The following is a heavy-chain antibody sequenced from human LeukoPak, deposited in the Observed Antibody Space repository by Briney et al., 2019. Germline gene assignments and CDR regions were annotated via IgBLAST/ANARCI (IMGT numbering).Heavy chain of an antibody. J-gene: IGHJ6*02. D-gene: IGHD3-3*01. CDR3: ARDTHENYDFWSGFRESYYYGMGV. Sequence: GGSLRLSCAASGFTFSSYWMSWVRQAPGKGLEWVANIKQDGSEKYYVDSVKGRFTISRDNAKNSLYLQMNSLRAEDTAVYYCARDTHENYDFWSGFRESYYYGMGVWGQGTTATVSS. V-gene: IGHV3-7*01. CDR2: IKQDGSEK. CDR1: GFTFSSYW.